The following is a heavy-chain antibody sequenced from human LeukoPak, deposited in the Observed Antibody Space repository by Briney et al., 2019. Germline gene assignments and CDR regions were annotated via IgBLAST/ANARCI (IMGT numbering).Heavy chain of an antibody. D-gene: IGHD1-26*01. Sequence: GGSLRLSCAASGFTFDDYGMSWVRQAPGNGLEWVSGINWNGGSTGYADSVKGRFTISRDNGKNSLYLQMNSLRAEDTALYYCARDWHSGSYHDAFDIWGQGTMVTVSS. CDR1: GFTFDDYG. J-gene: IGHJ3*02. V-gene: IGHV3-20*04. CDR3: ARDWHSGSYHDAFDI. CDR2: INWNGGST.